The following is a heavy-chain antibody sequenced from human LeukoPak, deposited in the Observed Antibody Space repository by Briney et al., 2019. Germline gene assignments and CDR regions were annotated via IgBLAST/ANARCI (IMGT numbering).Heavy chain of an antibody. J-gene: IGHJ4*02. V-gene: IGHV3-15*01. D-gene: IGHD3-3*01. CDR1: GFTFSNAW. CDR3: TTDPGVDFWSGPVTRVLDY. CDR2: IKSKTDGGTT. Sequence: PGGSLRLSCAASGFTFSNAWMSWVRQAPGKGLEWVGRIKSKTDGGTTDYAAPVKGRFTISRDDSKNTLYLQMNSLKTEDTAVYYCTTDPGVDFWSGPVTRVLDYWGQGTLVTVSS.